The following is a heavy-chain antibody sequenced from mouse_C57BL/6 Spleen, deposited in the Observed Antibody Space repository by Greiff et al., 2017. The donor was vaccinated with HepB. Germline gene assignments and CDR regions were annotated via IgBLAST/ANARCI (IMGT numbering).Heavy chain of an antibody. V-gene: IGHV5-4*01. Sequence: VHLVESGGGLVKPGGSLKLSCAASGFTFSSYAMSWVRQTPEKKLEWVATISDGGSYTYYPDNVKGRFTISRDNAKNNLYLQMSHLKSEDTAMYYCARDGNREYYAMDDWGQGTSVTVSS. J-gene: IGHJ4*01. CDR2: ISDGGSYT. D-gene: IGHD2-1*01. CDR1: GFTFSSYA. CDR3: ARDGNREYYAMDD.